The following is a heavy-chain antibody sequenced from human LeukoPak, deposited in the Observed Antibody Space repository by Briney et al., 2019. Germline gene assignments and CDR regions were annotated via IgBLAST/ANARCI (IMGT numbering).Heavy chain of an antibody. D-gene: IGHD3-3*01. Sequence: SVKVSCKASGGTFSSYAISWVRQAPGQGLEWMGGIIPIFGTANYAQKFQGRVTITADESTSTAYMELSSLRSEDTAVYYCPADHYDFWSGYYRVENYFDYWGQGTLVTVSS. V-gene: IGHV1-69*01. CDR2: IIPIFGTA. J-gene: IGHJ4*02. CDR1: GGTFSSYA. CDR3: PADHYDFWSGYYRVENYFDY.